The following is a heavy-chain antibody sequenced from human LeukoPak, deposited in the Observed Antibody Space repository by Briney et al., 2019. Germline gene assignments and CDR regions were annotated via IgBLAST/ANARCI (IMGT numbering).Heavy chain of an antibody. D-gene: IGHD2-2*01. V-gene: IGHV3-23*01. CDR3: AKDRGSIVVVPAAMLY. CDR1: GFTFSSYA. J-gene: IGHJ4*02. CDR2: ISGSGGST. Sequence: PGGSLRLSCAASGFTFSSYAMSWVRQAPGKGLEWVSAISGSGGSTYYADSVKGRFTISRDNSKNTLYLQMNSLRAEDTAVYYCAKDRGSIVVVPAAMLYWGQGTLVTVSS.